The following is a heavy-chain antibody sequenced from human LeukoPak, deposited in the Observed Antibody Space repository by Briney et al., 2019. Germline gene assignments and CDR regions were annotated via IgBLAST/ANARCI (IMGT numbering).Heavy chain of an antibody. V-gene: IGHV3-7*03. CDR1: GFTFSSYW. J-gene: IGHJ5*02. Sequence: GGSLRLSCAASGFTFSSYWMSWVRQAPGKGLEWVANIKQDRSEKYYVDSVKGRFTISRDNAKNSLYLQMNSLRAEDTAVYYCARVVTPRYCSTPSCYWKGLFDPWGQGTLVTVSS. CDR2: IKQDRSEK. CDR3: ARVVTPRYCSTPSCYWKGLFDP. D-gene: IGHD2-2*01.